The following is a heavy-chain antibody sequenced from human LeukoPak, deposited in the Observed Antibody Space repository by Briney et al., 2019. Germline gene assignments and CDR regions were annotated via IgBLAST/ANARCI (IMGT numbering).Heavy chain of an antibody. CDR3: ARQGYSGYDMGDY. CDR2: IYPSDSDT. J-gene: IGHJ4*02. V-gene: IGHV5-51*01. D-gene: IGHD5-12*01. CDR1: GYSFTSHW. Sequence: GESLKISCKGSGYSFTSHWIGWVRQMPGKDLEWMGIIYPSDSDTRYSPSFQGQVTISADKSISTAYLQWSSLKASDTAMYYCARQGYSGYDMGDYWGQGTLVTVSS.